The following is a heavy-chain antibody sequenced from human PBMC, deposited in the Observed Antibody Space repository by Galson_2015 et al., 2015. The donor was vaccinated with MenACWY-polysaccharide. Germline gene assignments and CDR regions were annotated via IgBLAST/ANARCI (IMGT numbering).Heavy chain of an antibody. D-gene: IGHD3-16*01. J-gene: IGHJ3*02. V-gene: IGHV3-15*01. CDR3: TTDLGGVYYDAFDI. CDR1: GFTFSNAW. CDR2: IKSKTDGGTT. Sequence: SLRLSCAASGFTFSNAWMSWVRQAPGKGLEWVGRIKSKTDGGTTDYAAPVKGRFTISRDDSKNTLYLQMNSLKTEDTAVYYCTTDLGGVYYDAFDIWGQGTMVTVSS.